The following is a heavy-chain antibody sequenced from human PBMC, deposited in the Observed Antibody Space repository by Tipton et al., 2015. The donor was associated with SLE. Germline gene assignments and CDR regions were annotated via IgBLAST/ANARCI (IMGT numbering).Heavy chain of an antibody. CDR1: GFTFSSYE. D-gene: IGHD1-26*01. J-gene: IGHJ4*02. CDR2: ISSRGDTI. Sequence: GSLRLSCVASGFTFSSYEMNWVRQAPGKGLEWVSYISSRGDTIYYADPVKGRFTISRDNSKNTLYLEMNNLRGEDTAIYYCARDSLSVGGTTFDYWGQGTLVTVSS. CDR3: ARDSLSVGGTTFDY. V-gene: IGHV3-48*03.